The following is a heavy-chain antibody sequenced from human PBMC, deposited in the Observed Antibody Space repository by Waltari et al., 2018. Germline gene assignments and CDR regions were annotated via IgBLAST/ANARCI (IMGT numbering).Heavy chain of an antibody. J-gene: IGHJ3*02. CDR1: GGSISSGGYY. Sequence: QVQLQESGPGLVKPSQTLSLTCIVSGGSISSGGYYWSWIRQPAGKGLAWVGRVFTRGLTNSPPSLKRPLTVSLDTSKNHFSLNLSSLTAADTAVYYCAREWDHYDNSGKGAFEIWGQGTLVTVSS. V-gene: IGHV4-61*02. CDR2: VFTRGLT. D-gene: IGHD3-22*01. CDR3: AREWDHYDNSGKGAFEI.